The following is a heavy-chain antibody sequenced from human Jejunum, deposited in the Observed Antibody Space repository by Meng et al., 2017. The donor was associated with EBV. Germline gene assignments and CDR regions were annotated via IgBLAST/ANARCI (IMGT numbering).Heavy chain of an antibody. CDR1: GFSVISNY. V-gene: IGHV3-53*01. Sequence: EVQLVVSGGGWLQPGGCLRRSGAASGFSVISNYMTWVRQAPGKGLEWVSIIYSGDNIYYADSVKGRFTISRDSSENTLYLQMNSLRADDTAVYYCARDHIAVTGQWGLDLWGQGTLITVSS. J-gene: IGHJ5*02. CDR3: ARDHIAVTGQWGLDL. CDR2: IYSGDNI. D-gene: IGHD2-21*01.